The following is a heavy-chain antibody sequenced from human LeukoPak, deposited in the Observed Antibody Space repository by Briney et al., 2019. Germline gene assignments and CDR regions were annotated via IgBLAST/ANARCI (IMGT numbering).Heavy chain of an antibody. CDR2: VSHDGSVK. CDR3: AKETTLMTASTFDH. J-gene: IGHJ4*02. V-gene: IGHV3-30*18. Sequence: QPGGSLRLSCAASGFTFSSYGMQWVRQAPVKGLEWVAVVSHDGSVKYHADSVKGRFTISRDNSKNTLYLQLNSLRPEDTAVYYCAKETTLMTASTFDHWGQGTLVTVSS. D-gene: IGHD4-17*01. CDR1: GFTFSSYG.